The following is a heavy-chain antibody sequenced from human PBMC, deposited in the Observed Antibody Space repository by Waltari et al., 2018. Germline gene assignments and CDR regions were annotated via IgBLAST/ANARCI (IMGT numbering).Heavy chain of an antibody. J-gene: IGHJ4*02. Sequence: QLQLQESGPGLVKPSETLSLACTVSGDSITSSDHFWAWIRQSPGKGLERIGSINYSGSPHYNPSLKSRVTISVDTPKNQFSLRLSSATAADTGVYYCARRVGIGDYFDYWGQGTLVTVSS. V-gene: IGHV4-39*01. CDR2: INYSGSP. CDR3: ARRVGIGDYFDY. D-gene: IGHD2-21*01. CDR1: GDSITSSDHF.